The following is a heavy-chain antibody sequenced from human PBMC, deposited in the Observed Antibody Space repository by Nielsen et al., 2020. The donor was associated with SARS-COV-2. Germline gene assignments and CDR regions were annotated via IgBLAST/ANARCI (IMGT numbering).Heavy chain of an antibody. CDR3: AKDILPLLYYFDY. J-gene: IGHJ4*02. CDR2: ISYDGSNK. D-gene: IGHD2-21*02. CDR1: GFTFSSYG. V-gene: IGHV3-30*18. Sequence: GGSLRLSCAASGFTFSSYGMHWVRQAPGKGLEWVAVISYDGSNKYYADSVKGRFTISRDNSKNTLYLQMNSLRAEDTAVYYCAKDILPLLYYFDYWGQGTLVTVSS.